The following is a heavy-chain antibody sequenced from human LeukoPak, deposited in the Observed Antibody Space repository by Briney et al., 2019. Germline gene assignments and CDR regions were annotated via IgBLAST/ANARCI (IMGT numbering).Heavy chain of an antibody. V-gene: IGHV4-34*01. J-gene: IGHJ4*02. CDR3: ARKSSGWYFDY. CDR2: INHSGST. Sequence: SETLSLTCAVYGGSFSCYYWSWIRQPPGKGLEWIGEINHSGSTNYNPSLKSRVTISVDTSKNQFSLKLSSVTAADTAVYYCARKSSGWYFDYWGQGTLVTVSS. CDR1: GGSFSCYY. D-gene: IGHD6-19*01.